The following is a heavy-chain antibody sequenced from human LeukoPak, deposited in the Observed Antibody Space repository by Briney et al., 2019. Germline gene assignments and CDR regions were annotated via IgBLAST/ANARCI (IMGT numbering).Heavy chain of an antibody. CDR3: SMVRGVDLGFQH. D-gene: IGHD3-10*01. CDR2: IYYSGST. J-gene: IGHJ1*01. Sequence: SETLSLTCTVSGGSISSGGYYWSWIRQHPGKGLEWIGYIYYSGSTYYNPSLKSRVIISVDTSKNQFSLKLSSVTAADTAVYYCSMVRGVDLGFQHWGQGTLVTVFS. CDR1: GGSISSGGYY. V-gene: IGHV4-31*03.